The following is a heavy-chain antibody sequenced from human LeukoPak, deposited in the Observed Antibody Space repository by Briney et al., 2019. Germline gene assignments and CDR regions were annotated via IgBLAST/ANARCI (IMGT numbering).Heavy chain of an antibody. CDR1: GFTFSRYW. Sequence: GGSLRLSCAASGFTFSRYWMNWVRQAPGRGLEWVANIHPEGNEKYHVESVKGRFTISRDNAKNSLFLQMNGLRVEDTAVYYCARGDAFSGDHWGQGTLVTVSS. V-gene: IGHV3-7*04. CDR2: IHPEGNEK. CDR3: ARGDAFSGDH. J-gene: IGHJ4*02.